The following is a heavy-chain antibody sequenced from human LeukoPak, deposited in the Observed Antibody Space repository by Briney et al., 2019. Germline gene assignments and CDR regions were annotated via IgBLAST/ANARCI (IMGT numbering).Heavy chain of an antibody. D-gene: IGHD2-15*01. Sequence: GGSLSLSCAASGLTFSDYAMSWFRQARGKGLEWVSGITSGFTPHYADSVKGRFTISRDNSKNTFHLQLNSLRAEDTAVYYCAKDYSDSRVADVFFEYWGQGTLVTVSS. J-gene: IGHJ4*02. CDR1: GLTFSDYA. CDR3: AKDYSDSRVADVFFEY. CDR2: ITSGFTP. V-gene: IGHV3-23*01.